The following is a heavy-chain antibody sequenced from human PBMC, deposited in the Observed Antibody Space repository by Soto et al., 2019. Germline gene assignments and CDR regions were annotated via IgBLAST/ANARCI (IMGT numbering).Heavy chain of an antibody. CDR1: GFTFSSYG. V-gene: IGHV3-30*18. CDR2: ISYDGSNK. Sequence: GGSLRLSCAASGFTFSSYGVHWVRQAPGKGLEWVAFISYDGSNKYYADSVKGRFTISRDNSKNTLYLQMNSLRAEDTAVYYCAKEYYDFWSGYYTVTYPPAFDYWGQGTLVTVSS. D-gene: IGHD3-3*01. CDR3: AKEYYDFWSGYYTVTYPPAFDY. J-gene: IGHJ4*02.